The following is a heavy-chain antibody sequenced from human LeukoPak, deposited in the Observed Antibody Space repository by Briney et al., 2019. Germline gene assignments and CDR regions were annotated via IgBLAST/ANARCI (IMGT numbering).Heavy chain of an antibody. CDR2: ISSSSAYI. CDR1: GFTLATYS. J-gene: IGHJ4*02. D-gene: IGHD5-12*01. V-gene: IGHV3-21*04. Sequence: GGSLRLSCAASGFTLATYSMNWVRQAPGKGLEWVSSISSSSAYIYYADSVKGRFTISRDNSKNTLYLQMNSLRAEDTAVYYCAKSVGYDYVYFDYWGQGTLVTVSS. CDR3: AKSVGYDYVYFDY.